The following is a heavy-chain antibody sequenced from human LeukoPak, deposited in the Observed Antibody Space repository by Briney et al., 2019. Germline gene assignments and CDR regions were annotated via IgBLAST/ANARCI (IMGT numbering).Heavy chain of an antibody. V-gene: IGHV4-39*01. D-gene: IGHD3-10*01. CDR3: ARHPARYYGSGSFDY. CDR1: GGSISSSSYC. J-gene: IGHJ4*02. CDR2: IYYSGST. Sequence: SETLSLTCTVSGGSISSSSYCWGWIRQPPGKGLEWIGSIYYSGSTYYNPSLKSRVTISVDTSKNQFSLKLSSVTAADTAVYYCARHPARYYGSGSFDYWGQGTLVTVSS.